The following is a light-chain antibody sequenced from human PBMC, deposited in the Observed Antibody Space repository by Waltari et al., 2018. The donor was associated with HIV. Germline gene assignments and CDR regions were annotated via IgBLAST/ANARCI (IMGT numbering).Light chain of an antibody. CDR3: QKYNSAPRT. J-gene: IGKJ4*01. CDR1: QDISNF. Sequence: DIQMTQSPSSLSASVGDRVTITSRASQDISNFLAWFQQKPGKVPKLLIYAASTLQSGVPSRFSGSGSGTDFTLTISSLQPEDVATYYCQKYNSAPRTFGGGTKVEI. CDR2: AAS. V-gene: IGKV1-27*01.